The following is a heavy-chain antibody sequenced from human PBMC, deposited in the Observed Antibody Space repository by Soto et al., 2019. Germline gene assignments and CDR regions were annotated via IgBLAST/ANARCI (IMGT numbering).Heavy chain of an antibody. V-gene: IGHV4-34*01. CDR1: GGSGWSFSGYY. Sequence: SETPSLTCAVYGGSGWSFSGYYWSWIRQPPGKGLEWIGEINHSGSTNYNPSLKSRVTISVDTSKNQFSLKLTSVTAADTAVYYCARDKITRHLDYWGQGTLVTVSS. J-gene: IGHJ4*01. CDR2: INHSGST. D-gene: IGHD3-10*01. CDR3: ARDKITRHLDY.